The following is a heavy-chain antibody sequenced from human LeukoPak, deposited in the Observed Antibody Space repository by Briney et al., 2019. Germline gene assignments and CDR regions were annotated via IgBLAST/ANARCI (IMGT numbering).Heavy chain of an antibody. CDR1: GFTFSTYT. J-gene: IGHJ4*02. V-gene: IGHV3-48*01. Sequence: GGSLSLSCAASGFTFSTYTMNWVRQAPGKGLEWVSYISSSSSNIFYADSVKGRFTISRDNAKNSLYLQMNSLRAEDTAVYYYARDDTVTSHFDYWGQGTLVTVSS. CDR3: ARDDTVTSHFDY. CDR2: ISSSSSNI. D-gene: IGHD4-11*01.